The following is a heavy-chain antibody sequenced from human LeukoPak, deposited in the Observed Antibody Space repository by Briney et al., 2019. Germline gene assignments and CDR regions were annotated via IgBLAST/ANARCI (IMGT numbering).Heavy chain of an antibody. CDR3: ARGGPSSYWYPFDY. CDR1: GGSLCSRVYY. D-gene: IGHD6-13*01. CDR2: IYHTGST. V-gene: IGHV4-30-4*01. Sequence: PPRALSVTRTVSGGSLCSRVYYWGWIRHPPGTGLEWNGYIYHTGSTDTNPSLKSRVTISVETSKNQFSLKLSSVTAADTAVYYCARGGPSSYWYPFDYWGQGTPVTVSS. J-gene: IGHJ4*02.